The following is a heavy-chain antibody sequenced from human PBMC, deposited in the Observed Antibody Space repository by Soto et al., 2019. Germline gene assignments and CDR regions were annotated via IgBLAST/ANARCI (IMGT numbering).Heavy chain of an antibody. CDR1: GGTFSSYA. D-gene: IGHD2-21*02. CDR3: ARVVTDIRRGAFDI. J-gene: IGHJ3*02. Sequence: QVQLVQSGAEVKKPGSSVKVSCKASGGTFSSYAISWVRQAPGQGLEWMGGIIPIFGTANYAQKFQGRVTITADESTSTAYRELSSLRSEDTAVYYCARVVTDIRRGAFDIWGQGTMVTVSS. CDR2: IIPIFGTA. V-gene: IGHV1-69*01.